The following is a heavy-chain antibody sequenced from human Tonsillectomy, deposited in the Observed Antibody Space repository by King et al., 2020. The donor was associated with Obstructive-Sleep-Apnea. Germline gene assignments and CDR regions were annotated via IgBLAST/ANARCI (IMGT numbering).Heavy chain of an antibody. D-gene: IGHD3-10*01. CDR3: AGRTYSSGSYFFDS. V-gene: IGHV4-59*03. J-gene: IGHJ4*02. CDR1: NGSISSYY. CDR2: IFYTGST. Sequence: VQLQESGPGLVKPSETLSLTCTVSNGSISSYYWNWIRQYPGKGLEWIGYIFYTGSTNSNPSLKSRVTISLAMSKNQFSLNLTSVTAADTAVYLCAGRTYSSGSYFFDSWGQGTLVTVSS.